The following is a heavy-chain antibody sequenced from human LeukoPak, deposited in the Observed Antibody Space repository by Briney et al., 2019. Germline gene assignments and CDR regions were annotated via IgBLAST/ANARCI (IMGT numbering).Heavy chain of an antibody. CDR1: GFTFSSYA. D-gene: IGHD6-19*01. Sequence: PGPSLRLSCAPSGFTFSSYAMHWVRQAPGKGLEWVAVISYDGSNKYYAYSVKGRFTISRDNSKNTLYLQMNSLRAEDTAVYYCARGGDTSGSHDPAGFDYWGQGTLVTVSS. CDR3: ARGGDTSGSHDPAGFDY. CDR2: ISYDGSNK. V-gene: IGHV3-30-3*01. J-gene: IGHJ4*02.